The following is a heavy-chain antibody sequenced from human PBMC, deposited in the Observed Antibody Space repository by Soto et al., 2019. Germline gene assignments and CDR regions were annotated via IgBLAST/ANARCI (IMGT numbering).Heavy chain of an antibody. Sequence: EVQLLDSGGGLVQPGGSLRLSCAASGFTFSNYAMTWVRQGPGKGLEWVSGISGSGGRSYYADSVKGWFTISRDNSTSTLYLQMNSLRAEDTAVYYCAKAYFVWSSEQPYYFDYWGQGTLVTVSS. J-gene: IGHJ4*02. CDR2: ISGSGGRS. D-gene: IGHD3-16*01. V-gene: IGHV3-23*01. CDR3: AKAYFVWSSEQPYYFDY. CDR1: GFTFSNYA.